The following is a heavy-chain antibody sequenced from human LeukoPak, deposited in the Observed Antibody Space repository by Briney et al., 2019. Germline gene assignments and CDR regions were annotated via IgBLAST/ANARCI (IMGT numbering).Heavy chain of an antibody. D-gene: IGHD6-6*01. J-gene: IGHJ4*02. CDR3: ARREYSSPYFDY. V-gene: IGHV4-61*01. CDR2: IYYSGST. CDR1: GYSISSGYY. Sequence: SETLSLTCTVSGYSISSGYYWGWIRQPPGKGLEWIGYIYYSGSTNYNPSLKSRVTISVDTSKNQFSLKLSSVTAADTAVYYCARREYSSPYFDYWGQGTLVTVSS.